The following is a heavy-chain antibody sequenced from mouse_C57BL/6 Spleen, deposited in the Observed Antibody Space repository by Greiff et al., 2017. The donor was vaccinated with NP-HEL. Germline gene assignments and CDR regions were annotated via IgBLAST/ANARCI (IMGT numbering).Heavy chain of an antibody. CDR1: GYAFTSYW. J-gene: IGHJ2*01. CDR2: INPNSGST. Sequence: QVQLQQPGAELVKPGASVKLSCKASGYAFTSYWMHWVKQRPGQGLAWIGMINPNSGSTNYNEKFKSKATLTVDKSSSTAYMQRSSLTSEDTAVYYCARDSSGYGYWGQVTTLTVSS. CDR3: ARDSSGYGY. D-gene: IGHD3-2*02. V-gene: IGHV1-64*01.